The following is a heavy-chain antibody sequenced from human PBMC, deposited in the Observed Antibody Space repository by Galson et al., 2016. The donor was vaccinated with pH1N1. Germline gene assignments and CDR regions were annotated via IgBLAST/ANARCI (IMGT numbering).Heavy chain of an antibody. CDR3: ARGGFYYDSSGPSYGMEV. J-gene: IGHJ6*02. V-gene: IGHV6-1*01. Sequence: CAISGDSVSSNSAAWNWIRQSPSRGLEWLGRTYYRSKWYNDYAVSVKSRITINPDTSKNQFSLQLNSVTPEDTAVYYCARGGFYYDSSGPSYGMEVWGPGPNVTGSS. CDR2: TYYRSKWYN. D-gene: IGHD3-22*01. CDR1: GDSVSSNSAA.